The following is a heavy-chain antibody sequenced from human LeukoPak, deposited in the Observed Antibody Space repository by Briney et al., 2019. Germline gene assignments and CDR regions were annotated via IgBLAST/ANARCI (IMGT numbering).Heavy chain of an antibody. Sequence: GGSLRLSCAASGFTFSSYGMHWVRQAPGKGLEWVAVIWYDGSNKYYADSVKGRFTISRDNSKNALYLQMNSLRAEDTAVYYCAKEWGSSWYAYYYGMDVWGQGTTVTVSS. CDR1: GFTFSSYG. CDR2: IWYDGSNK. V-gene: IGHV3-33*06. CDR3: AKEWGSSWYAYYYGMDV. D-gene: IGHD6-13*01. J-gene: IGHJ6*02.